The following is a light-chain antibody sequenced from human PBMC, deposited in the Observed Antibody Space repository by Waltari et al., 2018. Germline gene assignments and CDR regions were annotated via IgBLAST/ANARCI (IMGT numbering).Light chain of an antibody. V-gene: IGKV4-1*01. CDR1: QGVLFNFNNKNY. CDR2: WAS. Sequence: DIVMTQSPDSLAVSLGERATINCKSSQGVLFNFNNKNYPGWYQHKPGRPPKPLIYWASTRESGVPDRFSGSGSGTDFNLTISSLQAEDVAVYYCQQYYSLPWAFGQGTKVEIK. J-gene: IGKJ1*01. CDR3: QQYYSLPWA.